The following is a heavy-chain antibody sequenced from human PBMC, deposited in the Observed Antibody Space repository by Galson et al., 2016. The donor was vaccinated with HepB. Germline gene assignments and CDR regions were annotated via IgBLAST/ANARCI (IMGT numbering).Heavy chain of an antibody. CDR2: ISHTGST. CDR3: ARRTHSGTFWYFDL. D-gene: IGHD1-26*01. J-gene: IGHJ2*01. Sequence: SETLSLTCGIINASLSGSYWVWVRQVPGKGLECLGQISHTGSTKYNPSLQSRVTISLDTTKSQLSLTLTSVTATDTAIYYCARRTHSGTFWYFDLWGRGTLVAVSS. CDR1: NASLSGSY. V-gene: IGHV4-34*01.